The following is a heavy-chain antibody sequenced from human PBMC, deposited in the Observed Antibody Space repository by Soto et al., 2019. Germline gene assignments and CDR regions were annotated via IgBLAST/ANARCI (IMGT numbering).Heavy chain of an antibody. V-gene: IGHV4-4*02. J-gene: IGHJ4*02. CDR2: IYHSGST. CDR3: AGRWGGGRVYY. Sequence: QVQLQESGPGLVKPSGTLSLTCAVSGGSISSSNWSWVCQPPGKGQQWIGEIYHSGSTSYIPTLKNRVTISGEKSRKQFSPKLSSATAAATAAYYCAGRWGGGRVYYWGQGTLVTVSS. CDR1: GGSISSSNW. D-gene: IGHD3-10*01.